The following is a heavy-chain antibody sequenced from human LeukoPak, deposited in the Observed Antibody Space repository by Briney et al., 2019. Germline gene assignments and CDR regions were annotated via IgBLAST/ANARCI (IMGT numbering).Heavy chain of an antibody. CDR2: FDPEDGET. V-gene: IGHV1-24*01. D-gene: IGHD6-19*01. CDR3: ATDPDYSSGWVDY. Sequence: ASVKVSCKVSGYTLTELSMHWLRQAPGYGLEWVGGFDPEDGETIYAQKFQGRVTMTEDTSTDTAYMELSSLRSEDTAVYYCATDPDYSSGWVDYWGQGTLVTVSS. CDR1: GYTLTELS. J-gene: IGHJ4*02.